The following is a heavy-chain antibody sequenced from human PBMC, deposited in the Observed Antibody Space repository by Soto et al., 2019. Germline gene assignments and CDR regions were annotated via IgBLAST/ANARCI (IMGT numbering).Heavy chain of an antibody. CDR3: ARSNYRSGSYGSGLDV. Sequence: SETLSLTCAVSGGSLNDYYWSWIRQPAGKGLEWIGRIYTSGSTNYNPSLKSRVTMSVDTSKSQFSLKLSSVTAADPAVYYCARSNYRSGSYGSGLDVWGQGTTVTVSS. CDR1: GGSLNDYY. D-gene: IGHD3-10*01. J-gene: IGHJ6*02. CDR2: IYTSGST. V-gene: IGHV4-4*07.